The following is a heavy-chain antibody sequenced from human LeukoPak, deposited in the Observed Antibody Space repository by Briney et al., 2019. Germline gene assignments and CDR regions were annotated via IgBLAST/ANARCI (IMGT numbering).Heavy chain of an antibody. CDR1: GFTFSSYS. CDR2: ISSSSSYI. Sequence: GGSLRLSCAASGFTFSSYSMNWVRQAPGKGLEWVSSISSSSSYIYYADSVKGRFTISRDNAKNSLYLQMNSLRAEDTAVYYCARRMTAVAGTDAFDIWGQGTMVTVSS. J-gene: IGHJ3*02. V-gene: IGHV3-21*01. CDR3: ARRMTAVAGTDAFDI. D-gene: IGHD6-19*01.